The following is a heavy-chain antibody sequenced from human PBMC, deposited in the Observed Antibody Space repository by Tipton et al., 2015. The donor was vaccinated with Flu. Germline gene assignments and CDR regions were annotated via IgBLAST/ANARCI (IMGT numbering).Heavy chain of an antibody. CDR2: IHYSGST. CDR3: AIDRLRWFGDRYGMDV. V-gene: IGHV4-39*07. D-gene: IGHD3-10*01. Sequence: TLSLTCTVSVGSISSSSYYWGWIRQPPGKGLGWSGSIHYSGSTYFHPSLKSRVTISVDTSKNQFSLKLGSVTAAATAVYYCAIDRLRWFGDRYGMDVWGQGTTGTVSS. J-gene: IGHJ6*02. CDR1: VGSISSSSYY.